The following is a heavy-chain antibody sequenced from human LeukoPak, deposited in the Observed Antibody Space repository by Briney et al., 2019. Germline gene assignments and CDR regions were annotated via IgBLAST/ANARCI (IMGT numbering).Heavy chain of an antibody. V-gene: IGHV1-18*01. D-gene: IGHD6-19*01. Sequence: GASVKVSCKASGYTFTTYGISWVRQAPGQGLEWMGWISAYNGNTNYAQNLQGRVTMTTDTSTSTAYMELRSLRSDDTAVYYCARDHAGRIAVAGTVDYWGQGTLVTVSS. CDR1: GYTFTTYG. CDR3: ARDHAGRIAVAGTVDY. J-gene: IGHJ4*02. CDR2: ISAYNGNT.